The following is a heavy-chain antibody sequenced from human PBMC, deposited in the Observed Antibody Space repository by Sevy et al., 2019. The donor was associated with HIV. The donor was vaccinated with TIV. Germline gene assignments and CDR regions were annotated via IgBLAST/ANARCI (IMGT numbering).Heavy chain of an antibody. D-gene: IGHD3-10*01. V-gene: IGHV1-2*02. J-gene: IGHJ4*02. CDR2: ISPDSGDT. CDR3: ARDQRGGVPDY. CDR1: GCTFIAHY. Sequence: ASVKVSCTSSGCTFIAHYLHWVRQAPGQGLEWMGWISPDSGDTKYTEKFQGRVTMTRDTSISTAYMELITLRSDDTAVYFCARDQRGGVPDYWGQGTLVTVSS.